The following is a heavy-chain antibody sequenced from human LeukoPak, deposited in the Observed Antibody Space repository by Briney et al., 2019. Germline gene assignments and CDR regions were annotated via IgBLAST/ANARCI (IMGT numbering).Heavy chain of an antibody. V-gene: IGHV4-30-2*01. Sequence: PSQTLSLTCAVSGGSISSGGYSWSWIRQPPGKGLEWIGYIYHSGSTYYNPSLKSRVTISVDRSKNQFSLKLSSVTAADTAVYYCARAHVVRGVIGYYYYGMDVWGQGTTATVSS. J-gene: IGHJ6*02. CDR1: GGSISSGGYS. D-gene: IGHD3-10*01. CDR3: ARAHVVRGVIGYYYYGMDV. CDR2: IYHSGST.